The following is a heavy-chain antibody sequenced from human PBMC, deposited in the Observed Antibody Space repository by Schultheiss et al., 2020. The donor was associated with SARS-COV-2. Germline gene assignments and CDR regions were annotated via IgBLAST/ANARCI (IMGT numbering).Heavy chain of an antibody. J-gene: IGHJ6*02. V-gene: IGHV3-7*03. Sequence: GGSLRLSCAASGFTFSSYWMSWVRQAPGKGLEWVANIKQDGSEKYYVDSVKGRFTISRDNAKNSLYLQMNSLRAEDTAVYYCTTGWGFGEFSYYYYGMDVWGQGATVTGSS. CDR2: IKQDGSEK. D-gene: IGHD3-10*01. CDR1: GFTFSSYW. CDR3: TTGWGFGEFSYYYYGMDV.